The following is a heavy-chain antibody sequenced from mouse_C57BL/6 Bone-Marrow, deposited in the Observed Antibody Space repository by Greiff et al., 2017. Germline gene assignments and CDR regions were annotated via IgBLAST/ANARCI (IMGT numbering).Heavy chain of an antibody. Sequence: QVQLQQPGAELVMPGASVKLSCKASGYTFTSYWMHWVKQRPGQGLEWIGEIDPSDSYTTYNQKFKGKSTLTVDKSSSTAYMQLSSLTSEDSAVYCCARDRYAAWFAYWGQGTLVTVSA. V-gene: IGHV1-69*01. CDR2: IDPSDSYT. CDR3: ARDRYAAWFAY. D-gene: IGHD2-14*01. J-gene: IGHJ3*01. CDR1: GYTFTSYW.